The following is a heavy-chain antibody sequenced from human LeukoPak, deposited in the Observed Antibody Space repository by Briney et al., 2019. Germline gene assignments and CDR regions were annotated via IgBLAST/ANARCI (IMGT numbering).Heavy chain of an antibody. CDR1: GFTFSDYY. Sequence: GGSLRLSCAASGFTFSDYYMSWIRQAPGKGLEWVSYISSSGSTIYYADSVKGRFTISRDNAENSLYLQMNNLRAEDTAVYYCARIGDDYNEYVDYWGQGTLVTVSS. D-gene: IGHD5-24*01. J-gene: IGHJ4*02. CDR2: ISSSGSTI. CDR3: ARIGDDYNEYVDY. V-gene: IGHV3-11*04.